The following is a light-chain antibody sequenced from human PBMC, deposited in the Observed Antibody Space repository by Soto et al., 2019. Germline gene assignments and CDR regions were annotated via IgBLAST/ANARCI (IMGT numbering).Light chain of an antibody. V-gene: IGLV2-23*01. J-gene: IGLJ1*01. CDR3: CSYAGSSTYV. Sequence: QSALTQPASVSGSPGKSITIPCIGPSSDVGSYNLVSWYQQHPGKAPKLMIYEGSKRPSGVSNRFSGSKSGNTASLTISGLQAEDEADYYCCSYAGSSTYVFGTGTKVTVL. CDR1: SSDVGSYNL. CDR2: EGS.